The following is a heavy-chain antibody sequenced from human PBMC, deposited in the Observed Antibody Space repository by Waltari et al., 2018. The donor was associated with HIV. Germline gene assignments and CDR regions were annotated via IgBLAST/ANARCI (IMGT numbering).Heavy chain of an antibody. V-gene: IGHV5-51*01. Sequence: EVPLVQSGAEVKKPGESLKISCKGSGYTFTSYWNGWVRQMPGKGLEWMGIIYPGDSDTTYSPSFQGQVTISADKSISTAYLQWSSLKASDTAMYYCARQDIVVVPDAFDIWGQGTMVTVSS. CDR3: ARQDIVVVPDAFDI. CDR1: GYTFTSYW. D-gene: IGHD2-2*01. CDR2: IYPGDSDT. J-gene: IGHJ3*02.